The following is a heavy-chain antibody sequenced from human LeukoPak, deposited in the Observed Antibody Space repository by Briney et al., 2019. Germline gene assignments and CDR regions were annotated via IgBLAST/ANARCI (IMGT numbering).Heavy chain of an antibody. CDR1: GGSISSYY. D-gene: IGHD2-2*01. J-gene: IGHJ4*02. CDR2: IYTSGST. Sequence: SETLSLTCTVSGGSISSYYWSWIRQPAGKGLEWIGRIYTSGSTNYNPSLKSRVTMSVDTSKNQFSLKLSSVTAADTAVYYCARVARCTSCFDVDYWGQGTLVTVSS. CDR3: ARVARCTSCFDVDY. V-gene: IGHV4-4*07.